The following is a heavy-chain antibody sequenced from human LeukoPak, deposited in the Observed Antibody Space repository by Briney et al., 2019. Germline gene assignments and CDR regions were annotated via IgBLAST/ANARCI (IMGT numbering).Heavy chain of an antibody. Sequence: GGSLRLSCTASGFAFGSYAMYWVRQAPGKGLEWVSIFYSGGSTYYADSVKGRFTISRDNSKNTVYLQMNSLRAENTAVYYCARGPAEGHFDYWGQGILVTVSS. J-gene: IGHJ4*02. V-gene: IGHV3-66*02. CDR2: FYSGGST. CDR3: ARGPAEGHFDY. CDR1: GFAFGSYA.